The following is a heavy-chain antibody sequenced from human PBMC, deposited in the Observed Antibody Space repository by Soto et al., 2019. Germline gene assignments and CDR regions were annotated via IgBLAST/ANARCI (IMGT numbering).Heavy chain of an antibody. D-gene: IGHD3-16*01. CDR3: ARLTGVFRLVLDY. Sequence: QVQLVQSGAEVKKPGASVKVSCKASGYTFHNYGVNWVRQAPGHGLEWMGRISAYNYNTHYAQNFEGRVTMTTDTSTSTAYMELRSLRSDDTAIYYCARLTGVFRLVLDYWAREPRSPSPQ. CDR2: ISAYNYNT. J-gene: IGHJ4*02. CDR1: GYTFHNYG. V-gene: IGHV1-18*01.